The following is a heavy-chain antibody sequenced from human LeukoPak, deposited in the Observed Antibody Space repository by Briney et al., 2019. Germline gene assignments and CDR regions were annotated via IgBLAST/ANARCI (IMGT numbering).Heavy chain of an antibody. V-gene: IGHV3-21*01. D-gene: IGHD3-22*01. CDR2: MSSSSSYI. CDR3: ARELSGYDSSGYYSNWFDP. Sequence: GGSLRLSCAASGFTFSSYWMSWVRQAPGKGLEWVSSMSSSSSYIYYADSVKGRFTISRDNAKNSLYLQMNSLRAEDTAVYYCARELSGYDSSGYYSNWFDPWGQGTLVTVSS. CDR1: GFTFSSYW. J-gene: IGHJ5*02.